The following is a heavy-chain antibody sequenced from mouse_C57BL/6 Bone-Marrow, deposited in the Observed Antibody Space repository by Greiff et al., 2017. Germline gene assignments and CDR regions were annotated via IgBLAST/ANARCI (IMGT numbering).Heavy chain of an antibody. J-gene: IGHJ2*01. V-gene: IGHV1-81*01. CDR3: ARDSAYYFDY. CDR2: IYPRSGNT. Sequence: VQLQESGAELARPGASVKLSCKASGYTFTGYGISWVKQRTGQGLEWIGEIYPRSGNTYYNEKFKGKATLTADKSSSTAYMELRSLTSEDSAVYFCARDSAYYFDYWGQGTTLTVSS. CDR1: GYTFTGYG.